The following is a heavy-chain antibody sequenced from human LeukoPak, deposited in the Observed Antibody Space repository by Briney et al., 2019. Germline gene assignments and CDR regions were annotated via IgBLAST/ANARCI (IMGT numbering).Heavy chain of an antibody. D-gene: IGHD3-3*02. CDR2: IYWDDDK. Sequence: SGPTLVNPTQTLTLTCTFSGFSLSTSGVGVGWIRQPPGKALEWLALIYWDDDKRYSPSLKSRLTITKDTSKNQVVLTMTNMDPVDTATYYCARNLASPIGNWFDPWGQGTLVTVSS. CDR3: ARNLASPIGNWFDP. CDR1: GFSLSTSGVG. J-gene: IGHJ5*02. V-gene: IGHV2-5*02.